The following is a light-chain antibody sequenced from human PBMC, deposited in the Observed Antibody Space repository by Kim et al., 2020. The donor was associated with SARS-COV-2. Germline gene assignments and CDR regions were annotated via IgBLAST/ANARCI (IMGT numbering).Light chain of an antibody. CDR1: GGHRTDA. V-gene: IGLV4-69*01. Sequence: ASVKLTSTLSGGHRTDAMAWHQQQPEKGLRNLMKLNSDGSHSKGDGIPDRFSGSSSGAERYLTISSLQSEDEADYYCQTWGTGIVVFGGGTQLTVL. J-gene: IGLJ2*01. CDR3: QTWGTGIVV. CDR2: LNSDGSH.